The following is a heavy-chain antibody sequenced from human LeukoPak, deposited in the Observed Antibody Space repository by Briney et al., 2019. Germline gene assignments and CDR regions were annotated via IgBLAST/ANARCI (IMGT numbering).Heavy chain of an antibody. D-gene: IGHD6-6*01. CDR2: IIPIFGTA. J-gene: IGHJ4*02. CDR1: GGTFSSYA. V-gene: IGHV1-69*01. Sequence: SVTVSCKASGGTFSSYAMSWVRQPPGQGLEWMGGIIPIFGTANYAQKFQGRVTITADESPSTAYMELSSLRSEDTAVYCCARGGVEYSSSSYFDYWGQGTLVTVSS. CDR3: ARGGVEYSSSSYFDY.